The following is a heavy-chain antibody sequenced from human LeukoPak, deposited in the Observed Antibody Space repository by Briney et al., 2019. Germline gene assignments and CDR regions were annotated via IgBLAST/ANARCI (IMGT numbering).Heavy chain of an antibody. CDR3: ATAVGDSSGYYYDIDY. D-gene: IGHD3-22*01. CDR2: VNPNSGGT. V-gene: IGHV1-2*02. Sequence: ASVKVSYKSSGYTFTGYYMHWVRQAPGQGLEWMGWVNPNSGGTNYAQKFQGRVTMTRDTSISTAYMELSRLRSDDTAVYYCATAVGDSSGYYYDIDYWGQGTLVTVSS. CDR1: GYTFTGYY. J-gene: IGHJ4*02.